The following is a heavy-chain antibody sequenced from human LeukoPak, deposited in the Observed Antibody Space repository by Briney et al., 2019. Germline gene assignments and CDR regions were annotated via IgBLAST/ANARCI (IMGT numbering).Heavy chain of an antibody. CDR3: AKVWGDGYNWDS. V-gene: IGHV3-21*01. J-gene: IGHJ4*02. Sequence: GGSLRLSCAASGFTFSSYSMNWVRQAPGKGLEWVSSISSSSSYIYYADSVKGRFTISRDNAKNSLYLQMNSLKTEDTAVYYCAKVWGDGYNWDSWGQGTLVTVSS. CDR1: GFTFSSYS. CDR2: ISSSSSYI. D-gene: IGHD5-24*01.